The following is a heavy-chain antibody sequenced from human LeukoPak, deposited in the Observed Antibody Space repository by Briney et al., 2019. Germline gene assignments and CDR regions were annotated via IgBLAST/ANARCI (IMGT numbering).Heavy chain of an antibody. CDR2: IYHSGST. V-gene: IGHV4-38-2*01. Sequence: PSETLSLTCAVSGYSISSGYYCGWIRPPPGKGLEWSGSIYHSGSTYYNPSLKSRVTISVDTSKHHFSLQLSSVTAAAPAVSYCPVLAPGSTSSVGGGQPTLATVPS. CDR1: GYSISSGYY. CDR3: PVLAPGSTSSVG. D-gene: IGHD2-2*01. J-gene: IGHJ4*01.